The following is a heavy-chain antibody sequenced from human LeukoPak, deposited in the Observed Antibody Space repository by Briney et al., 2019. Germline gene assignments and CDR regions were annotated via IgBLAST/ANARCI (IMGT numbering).Heavy chain of an antibody. CDR2: INPNSGGT. J-gene: IGHJ6*03. CDR3: ARVSTQRGDVDFWSGYYQYYYMDV. V-gene: IGHV1-2*02. Sequence: GASVKVSCKASGYTFTGYYMHWVRQAPGQGLEWMGWINPNSGGTNYAQKFQGRVTMTRDTSISTAYMELSRLRSDDTAVYYCARVSTQRGDVDFWSGYYQYYYMDVWGKGTTVTVSS. D-gene: IGHD3-3*01. CDR1: GYTFTGYY.